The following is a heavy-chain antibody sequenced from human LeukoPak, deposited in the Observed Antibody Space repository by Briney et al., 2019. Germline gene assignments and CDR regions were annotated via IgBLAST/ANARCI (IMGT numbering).Heavy chain of an antibody. V-gene: IGHV3-21*04. CDR1: GFTFSSYS. CDR2: ISSSSSYI. J-gene: IGHJ4*02. CDR3: AKGDLKDSSWPYYFDY. Sequence: TGGSLRLSCAASGFTFSSYSMNWVRQAPGKGLEWVSSISSSSSYIYYADSVKGRFTISRDNAKNSLYLQMNSLRAEDTALYYCAKGDLKDSSWPYYFDYWGQGTLVTVSS. D-gene: IGHD6-13*01.